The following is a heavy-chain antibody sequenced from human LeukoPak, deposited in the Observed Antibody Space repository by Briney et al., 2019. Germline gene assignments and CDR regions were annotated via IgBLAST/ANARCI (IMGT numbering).Heavy chain of an antibody. D-gene: IGHD2-21*01. CDR3: ARDLFH. Sequence: GGSLRLSCAASGFNFNDAAMTWVRQAPGKGLEWVSVINSGGSTNYADSVKGRFTISRDNSKNTLYLQMSSLRAEDTAVYYCARDLFHWGQGTLVTVSS. V-gene: IGHV3-53*01. CDR1: GFNFNDAA. J-gene: IGHJ4*02. CDR2: INSGGST.